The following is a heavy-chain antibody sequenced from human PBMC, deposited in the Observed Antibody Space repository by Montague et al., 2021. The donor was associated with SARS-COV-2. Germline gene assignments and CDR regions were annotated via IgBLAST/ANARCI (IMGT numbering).Heavy chain of an antibody. D-gene: IGHD3-22*01. Sequence: SETLSLTCTVSGGSISSSSYYWGWIRQPPGKGLEWIGNIFYSGSTYYNTSLKSRVTISVDTSKNQFSLRLSSVTAADTAVYYCARLPYFYDSTHAFDIWGQGKMVTGSS. J-gene: IGHJ3*02. CDR1: GGSISSSSYY. CDR3: ARLPYFYDSTHAFDI. CDR2: IFYSGST. V-gene: IGHV4-39*01.